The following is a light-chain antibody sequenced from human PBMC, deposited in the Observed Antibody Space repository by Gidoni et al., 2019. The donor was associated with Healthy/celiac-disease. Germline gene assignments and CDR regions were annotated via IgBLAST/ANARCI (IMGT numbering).Light chain of an antibody. V-gene: IGKV1-5*03. J-gene: IGKJ2*01. CDR2: KAS. Sequence: DIQMTQSPSTLSASVGDRVTITCRASQSISSWLAWYQQKPGKAPKLLIDKASSLESGVPSRLSGSGSGTEFTLTISSLQPDDFATYYCQQYNSYPYTFXQXTKLESK. CDR1: QSISSW. CDR3: QQYNSYPYT.